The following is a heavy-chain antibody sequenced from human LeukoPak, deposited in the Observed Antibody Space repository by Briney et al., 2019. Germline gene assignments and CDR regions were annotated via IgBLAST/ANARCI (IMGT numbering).Heavy chain of an antibody. CDR1: GDSVVSNSTA. CDR2: TYYRSKWYN. V-gene: IGHV6-1*01. J-gene: IGHJ3*01. CDR3: ARGGQGDGYSADEAFDF. Sequence: SQTLSLTCVLSGDSVVSNSTACNWIRQSPSRGLEWLGRTYYRSKWYNDYAVSVKSRITINPDTSKNQFSLQLSSVTPEDTAVYYCARGGQGDGYSADEAFDFWGQGTMVTVS. D-gene: IGHD5-24*01.